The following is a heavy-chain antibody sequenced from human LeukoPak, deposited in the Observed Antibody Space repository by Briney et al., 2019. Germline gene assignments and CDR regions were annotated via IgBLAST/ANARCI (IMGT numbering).Heavy chain of an antibody. CDR2: IVVGSGNT. D-gene: IGHD6-19*01. Sequence: SVKVSCKASGFTFTSSAMQWVRQARGQRLEWIGWIVVGSGNTNYAQKFQERVTITRDMSTSTAYMELSSLRSEDTAVYYCARYYSGWYYFDYWGQGTLVTVSS. CDR3: ARYYSGWYYFDY. CDR1: GFTFTSSA. V-gene: IGHV1-58*02. J-gene: IGHJ4*02.